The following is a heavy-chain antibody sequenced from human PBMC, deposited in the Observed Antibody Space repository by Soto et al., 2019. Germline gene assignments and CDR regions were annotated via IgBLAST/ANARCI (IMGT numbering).Heavy chain of an antibody. CDR2: IYYSGST. Sequence: QLQLQESGPGLVKPSETLSLTCSVSGGSISSSSYYWGWIRQPPGKGLEWIGSIYYSGSTYYNPSLKSRVTISVDTSKNQVSLKLSSVTAADTDVYYCARRSGAKKKEYYMDVWGKGTTVTVSS. CDR1: GGSISSSSYY. CDR3: ARRSGAKKKEYYMDV. J-gene: IGHJ6*03. D-gene: IGHD5-12*01. V-gene: IGHV4-39*01.